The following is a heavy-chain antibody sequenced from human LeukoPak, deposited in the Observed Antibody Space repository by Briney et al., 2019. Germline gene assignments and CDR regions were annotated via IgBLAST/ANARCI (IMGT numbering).Heavy chain of an antibody. CDR2: IYSGGST. Sequence: GGSLRLSCAASGFTVSSNYMSWVRQAPGKWLEWVSVIYSGGSTYYADSVKGRFTISRHNSKKTLYLQMNSLRAEDTAVYYCARDHEGPDKFDYWGQGTLVTVSS. CDR3: ARDHEGPDKFDY. J-gene: IGHJ4*02. D-gene: IGHD3-9*01. CDR1: GFTVSSNY. V-gene: IGHV3-53*04.